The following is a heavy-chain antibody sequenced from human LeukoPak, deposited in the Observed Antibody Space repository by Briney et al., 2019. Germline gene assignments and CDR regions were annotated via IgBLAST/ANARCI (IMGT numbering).Heavy chain of an antibody. CDR3: ARDLAVAGNHRGYGMDV. J-gene: IGHJ6*02. V-gene: IGHV3-30*04. Sequence: PGGSLRLSCAASGFTFSSYAMHWVRQAPGKGLEWVAVISYDGSNKYYADSVKGRFTISRDNSKNTLYLQMNSLRAEDTAVYYCARDLAVAGNHRGYGMDVWGQGTMVTVSS. D-gene: IGHD6-19*01. CDR1: GFTFSSYA. CDR2: ISYDGSNK.